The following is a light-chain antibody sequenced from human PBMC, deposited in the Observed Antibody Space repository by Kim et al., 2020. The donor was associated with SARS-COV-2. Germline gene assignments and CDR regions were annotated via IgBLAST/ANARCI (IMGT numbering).Light chain of an antibody. V-gene: IGKV1-5*03. CDR2: KVS. J-gene: IGKJ2*01. CDR1: QNINNW. CDR3: QQYQTYWT. Sequence: DIQMTQSPPILSASVGDSVTITCRASQNINNWLAWYQQKPGKVPKLLIYKVSTLESGVPSRFSGSQSGTEFTLTISSLRPDDFATYYCQQYQTYWTFGQGTKLEIK.